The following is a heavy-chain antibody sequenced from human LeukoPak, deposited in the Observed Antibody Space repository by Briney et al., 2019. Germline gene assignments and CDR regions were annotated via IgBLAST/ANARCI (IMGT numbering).Heavy chain of an antibody. D-gene: IGHD3-9*01. CDR1: GGSISSSSYY. V-gene: IGHV4-39*01. J-gene: IGHJ4*02. CDR3: ARQCTYYDILTGYYPFAY. Sequence: SETLSLTCTVSGGSISSSSYYWGWIRQPPGTGLEWIGSVYYSGSTYYNPSLKSRVTISVDTSKNQFSLKLSSVTAADTAVYYCARQCTYYDILTGYYPFAYWRQGTLITVSS. CDR2: VYYSGST.